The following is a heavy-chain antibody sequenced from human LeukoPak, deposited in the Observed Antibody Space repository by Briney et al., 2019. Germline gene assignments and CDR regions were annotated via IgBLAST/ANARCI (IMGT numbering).Heavy chain of an antibody. CDR3: ERRFPYCSGGRCYSFDS. V-gene: IGHV5-51*01. CDR2: IYPGDSDT. J-gene: IGHJ4*02. D-gene: IGHD2-15*01. Sequence: GESLKISCKGSGYSFTNYWIGWVRQLPGKDLEWMGIIYPGDSDTRYIPSFQGQVTISVDKSSSTAYLQWSSLTASDTAMYYCERRFPYCSGGRCYSFDSWGQGTLVIVSS. CDR1: GYSFTNYW.